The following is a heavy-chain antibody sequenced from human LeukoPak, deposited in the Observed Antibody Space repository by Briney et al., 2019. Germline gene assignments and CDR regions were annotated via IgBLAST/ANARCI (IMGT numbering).Heavy chain of an antibody. V-gene: IGHV1-18*01. CDR3: ARDVLEAEGRTEDYLDY. CDR1: GYIFSNYG. CDR2: ISNYDGRT. J-gene: IGHJ4*02. D-gene: IGHD2-2*01. Sequence: ASVKVSCKASGYIFSNYGISWVRQAPGQGLEWMGWISNYDGRTNSAQNFQGRVTLTTDTSTSTAYMELRTLRSDDTAVYYCARDVLEAEGRTEDYLDYWGQGTLVIVSS.